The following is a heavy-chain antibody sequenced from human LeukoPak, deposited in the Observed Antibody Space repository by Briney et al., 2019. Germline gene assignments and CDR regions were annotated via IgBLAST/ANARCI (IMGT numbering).Heavy chain of an antibody. CDR3: ARGATVTSRWYFDL. V-gene: IGHV4-34*01. D-gene: IGHD4-17*01. CDR2: INHSGST. Sequence: SGTLSLTCAVYGGSFSGYYWSWIRQPPGKGLEWIGEINHSGSTNYNPSLKSRVTISVDTSENQFSLKLSSVTAADTAVYYCARGATVTSRWYFDLWGRGTLVTVSS. CDR1: GGSFSGYY. J-gene: IGHJ2*01.